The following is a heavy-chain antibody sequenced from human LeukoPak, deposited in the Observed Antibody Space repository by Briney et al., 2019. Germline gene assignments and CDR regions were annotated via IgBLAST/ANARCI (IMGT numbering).Heavy chain of an antibody. Sequence: GGSLRLSCEASGFTFNTCAMSWVRQAPGKGLEWVSAISESGSGTYYADSVKGRFTISRDNSKNTLYLQMNSLRVDDTALYYCAKAVFGVNRAFDYWGQGTLVTVSS. CDR1: GFTFNTCA. CDR2: ISESGSGT. CDR3: AKAVFGVNRAFDY. J-gene: IGHJ4*02. D-gene: IGHD3-3*01. V-gene: IGHV3-23*01.